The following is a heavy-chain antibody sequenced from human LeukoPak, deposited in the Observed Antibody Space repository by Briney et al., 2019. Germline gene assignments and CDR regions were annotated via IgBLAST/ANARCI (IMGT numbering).Heavy chain of an antibody. CDR2: INPNSGGT. CDR3: ATDHCSGGTCSMYHLDY. V-gene: IGHV1-2*02. J-gene: IGHJ4*02. CDR1: GYTFTGYY. D-gene: IGHD2-15*01. Sequence: ASVKVSCKASGYTFTGYYMHWLRQAPGQGLEWMGWINPNSGGTNYAQKFQGRVTMTRDTPISTAYMELTRLTSDDTAVYYCATDHCSGGTCSMYHLDYWGQGTLVTVSS.